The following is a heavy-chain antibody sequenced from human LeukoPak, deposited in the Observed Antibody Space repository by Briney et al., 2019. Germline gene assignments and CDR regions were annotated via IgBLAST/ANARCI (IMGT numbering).Heavy chain of an antibody. CDR2: ISSSSRYI. V-gene: IGHV3-21*04. J-gene: IGHJ3*02. CDR3: ARAVPPYCSSTSCYRSAFDI. CDR1: GFTFSSYA. D-gene: IGHD2-2*02. Sequence: PGGSLRLSCAASGFTFSSYAMSWVRQAPGKGLEWVSSISSSSRYIYYADSVKGRFTISRDNAKNSLYLQMNSLRAEDTALYHCARAVPPYCSSTSCYRSAFDIWGQGTMVTVSS.